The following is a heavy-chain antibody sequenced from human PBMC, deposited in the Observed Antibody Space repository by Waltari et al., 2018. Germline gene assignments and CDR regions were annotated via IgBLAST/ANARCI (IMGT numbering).Heavy chain of an antibody. J-gene: IGHJ6*02. CDR2: INHSGLT. CDR3: ARGGGLLRGVSGYGYGMDV. Sequence: QVQLQESGPRLVTPSETLSLNCAVSGYSISRGYYWDWIRQPPGKGLEWMGTINHSGLTYYNPSLKSRVTISVDTSKNHFSLGMRSVTAADTAVYYCARGGGLLRGVSGYGYGMDVWGQGTTVTVSS. CDR1: GYSISRGYY. V-gene: IGHV4-38-2*01. D-gene: IGHD3-10*01.